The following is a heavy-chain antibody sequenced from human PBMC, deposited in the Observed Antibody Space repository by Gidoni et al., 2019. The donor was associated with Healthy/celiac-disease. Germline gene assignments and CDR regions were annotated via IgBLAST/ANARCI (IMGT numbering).Heavy chain of an antibody. CDR2: SSGSGGST. Sequence: EVQLLESGGGLVQPGGSLRLSCAASGFTFSSYAMSWVRQAPGKGLEWVSASSGSGGSTYYADSVKGRFTISRDNSKNTLYLQMNSLRAEDTAVYYCAKGGSGWLAFDYWGQGTLVTVSS. CDR3: AKGGSGWLAFDY. V-gene: IGHV3-23*01. CDR1: GFTFSSYA. J-gene: IGHJ4*02. D-gene: IGHD3-10*01.